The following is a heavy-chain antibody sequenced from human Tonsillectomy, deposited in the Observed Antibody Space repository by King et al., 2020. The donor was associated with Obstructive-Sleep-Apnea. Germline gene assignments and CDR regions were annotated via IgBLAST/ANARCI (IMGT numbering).Heavy chain of an antibody. D-gene: IGHD4-17*01. Sequence: VQLQESGPRLVKPSETLSLTCTVSGYSISSGYYWGWIRQPPGKGLEWIGTIYHTGSTYDNPSLKSRVTISVDTSKNQFSLKLSSVTAADTAVYYCASGPTVTNDYWGQGTLVTVSS. CDR1: GYSISSGYY. CDR3: ASGPTVTNDY. CDR2: IYHTGST. V-gene: IGHV4-38-2*02. J-gene: IGHJ4*02.